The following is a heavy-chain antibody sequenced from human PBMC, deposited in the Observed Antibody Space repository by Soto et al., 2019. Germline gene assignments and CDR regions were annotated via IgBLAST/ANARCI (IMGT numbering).Heavy chain of an antibody. CDR1: GGTISNYY. V-gene: IGHV4-59*01. CDR3: ARLDLHYDILTAYSYYFDY. CDR2: IYYSGST. J-gene: IGHJ4*02. Sequence: SETLSLTCTVSGGTISNYYWSWIRQPPGKGLEWIGYIYYSGSTHYNPSLKSRVTISVDTSKNQFSLKLSSVTAADSAVYYCARLDLHYDILTAYSYYFDYWGQGTLVTVSS. D-gene: IGHD3-9*01.